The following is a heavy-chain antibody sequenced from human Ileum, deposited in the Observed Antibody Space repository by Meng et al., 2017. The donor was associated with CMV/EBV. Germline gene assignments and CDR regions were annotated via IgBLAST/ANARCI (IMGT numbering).Heavy chain of an antibody. J-gene: IGHJ4*01. CDR3: ATYIPGRSGVGY. D-gene: IGHD1-14*01. Sequence: QVQLQAWGPGMVKPSQTLSLTCTVSGASITSDNFHWSWIRQPAGKGLEWIGRIDTDGSTYYNPFLNSRVTVSTDTSKNHYSLKLSSVTAADTAVYYCATYIPGRSGVGYWGHGTLVTVPS. CDR2: IDTDGST. CDR1: GASITSDNFH. V-gene: IGHV4-61*02.